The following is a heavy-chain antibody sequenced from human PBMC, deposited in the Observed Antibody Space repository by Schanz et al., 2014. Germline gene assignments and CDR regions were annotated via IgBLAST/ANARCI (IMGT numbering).Heavy chain of an antibody. V-gene: IGHV3-7*01. D-gene: IGHD1-1*01. CDR2: IKKDGSEK. CDR3: ARDRRNADLDY. Sequence: VQLAESGGGLVQPGGSLRLSCAASGFTFSGFCMTWVRQAPGKGLEWVANIKKDGSEKYYVDSVKGRFTISRDNAKNSLYLEMNSLRAEDTALYYCARDRRNADLDYWGQGTLVTVSS. J-gene: IGHJ4*02. CDR1: GFTFSGFC.